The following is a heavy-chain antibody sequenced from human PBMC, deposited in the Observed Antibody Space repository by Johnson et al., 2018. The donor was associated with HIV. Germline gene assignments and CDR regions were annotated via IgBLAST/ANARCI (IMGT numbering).Heavy chain of an antibody. V-gene: IGHV3-30*04. CDR2: ISYDGSDK. CDR3: ARLAFDI. CDR1: GFTFSSYA. Sequence: VQLVESGGGVVRPGGSLRLSCAASGFTFSSYAMHWVRQAPGKGLEWVAVISYDGSDKYYADSVKGRFTISRDNSKNTLYLQMNSLRTEDTAVYYCARLAFDIWGQGTMVTVSS. J-gene: IGHJ3*02.